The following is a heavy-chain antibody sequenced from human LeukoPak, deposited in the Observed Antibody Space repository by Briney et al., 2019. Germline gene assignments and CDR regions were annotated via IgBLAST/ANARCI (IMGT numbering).Heavy chain of an antibody. CDR3: ASRYCTGVNCFAASYMCMDV. CDR1: GFTFSSYW. CDR2: IKQDGSEK. Sequence: GGSLRLSCAASGFTFSSYWMSWVCQAPGKGLEWVANIKQDGSEKYYVDSVKGRFTISRDNADRSLYLQMTSLRVEDTAVYFCASRYCTGVNCFAASYMCMDVWGKGTTVTVSS. V-gene: IGHV3-7*01. J-gene: IGHJ6*03. D-gene: IGHD2-8*02.